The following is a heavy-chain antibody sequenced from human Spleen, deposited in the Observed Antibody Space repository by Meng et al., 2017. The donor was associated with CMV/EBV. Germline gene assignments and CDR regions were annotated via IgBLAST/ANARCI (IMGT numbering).Heavy chain of an antibody. CDR3: ARHHGFSLEH. CDR2: VHLDGDT. J-gene: IGHJ1*01. Sequence: SLTCSASGDSILSNEWCGWVRQTPGKGLEWIGEVHLDGDTHYNPSLRSRASLSADRAKNQYSMKLYSVTAADTAVYYCARHHGFSLEHWGPGTLVTVSS. V-gene: IGHV4-4*02. D-gene: IGHD6-25*01. CDR1: GDSILSNEW.